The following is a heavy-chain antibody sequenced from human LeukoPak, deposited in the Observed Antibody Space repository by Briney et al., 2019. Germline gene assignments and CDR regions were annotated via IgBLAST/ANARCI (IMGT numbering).Heavy chain of an antibody. CDR2: IYTSGST. CDR1: GGSISSYY. Sequence: PSETLSLTCTVSGGSISSYYWSWIRQPAGKGLEWIGRIYTSGSTNYNPSLKSRVTMSVDTSKNQFSLKLSSVTAADTAMYYCARSMWRPRFNWFDPWGQGTLVTVSS. J-gene: IGHJ5*02. CDR3: ARSMWRPRFNWFDP. D-gene: IGHD3-3*01. V-gene: IGHV4-4*07.